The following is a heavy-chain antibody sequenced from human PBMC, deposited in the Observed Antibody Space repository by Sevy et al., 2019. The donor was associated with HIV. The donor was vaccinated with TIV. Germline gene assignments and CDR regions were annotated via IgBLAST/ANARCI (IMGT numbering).Heavy chain of an antibody. CDR1: GFTFSSYA. D-gene: IGHD2-21*02. CDR3: AKGNHIVVVTASLFDY. Sequence: GGSLRLSCAASGFTFSSYAMSWVRQAPGKGLEWVSGISGSGGSTYYADSVKGRFTISRDNSKNTLYLQMNSLRAEDTAVYYCAKGNHIVVVTASLFDYWGQGTLVTVSS. V-gene: IGHV3-23*01. J-gene: IGHJ4*02. CDR2: ISGSGGST.